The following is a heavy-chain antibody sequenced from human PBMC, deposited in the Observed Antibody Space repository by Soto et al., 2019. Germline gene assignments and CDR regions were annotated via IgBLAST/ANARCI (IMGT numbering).Heavy chain of an antibody. CDR3: VRDSSYYGSGRGVLGY. CDR1: GFTVGTDS. Sequence: EVQLVESGGGLVQPGGSLRLSCAVSGFTVGTDSMSWVRQAPGKGLEWVSGIYKDGSTYHADSVKGRFSTSRDSSKNTLYLQMDNLGAQDTAVYHCVRDSSYYGSGRGVLGYWGQGTLVTVSS. D-gene: IGHD3-10*01. CDR2: IYKDGST. V-gene: IGHV3-66*01. J-gene: IGHJ4*02.